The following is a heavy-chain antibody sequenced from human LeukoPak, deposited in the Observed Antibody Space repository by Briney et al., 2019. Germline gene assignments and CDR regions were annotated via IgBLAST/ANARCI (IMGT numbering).Heavy chain of an antibody. CDR2: IYTSGST. V-gene: IGHV4-61*02. Sequence: PSETLSLTCTVSGGSISSGSYYWSWIRQPAGKGLEWIGRIYTSGSTNYNPSLKSRVTISVDTSKNQFSLKLSSVTAADTAVYYCAREGSGWYRLFDYWGQGTLVTVSS. D-gene: IGHD6-19*01. J-gene: IGHJ4*02. CDR3: AREGSGWYRLFDY. CDR1: GGSISSGSYY.